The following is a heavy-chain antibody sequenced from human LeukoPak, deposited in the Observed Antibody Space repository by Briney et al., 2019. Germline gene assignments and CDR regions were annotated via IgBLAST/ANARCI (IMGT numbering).Heavy chain of an antibody. CDR2: ISAYNGNT. V-gene: IGHV1-18*01. J-gene: IGHJ6*03. Sequence: ASVKVSCKASGYTFTSYGISWVRQAPGQGLEWMGWISAYNGNTNYAQKLQGRVPMTTDTSTSTAYMELRSLRSDDTAVYYCAREVQQQLVPPYMDVWGKGTTVTVSS. D-gene: IGHD6-13*01. CDR1: GYTFTSYG. CDR3: AREVQQQLVPPYMDV.